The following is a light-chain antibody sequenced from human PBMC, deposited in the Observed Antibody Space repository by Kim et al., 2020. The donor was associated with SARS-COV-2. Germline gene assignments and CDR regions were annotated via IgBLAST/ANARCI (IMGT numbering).Light chain of an antibody. Sequence: QSALTQPGSVSGSPGQSITISCTGTSSDVGGYKYVSWYQQHPGKAPKLMIYDVSNRPSGVSNRFSGSKSGNTASLTISGLQAEDEADYYCSSYTSSSTSVVFGGGTQLTVL. CDR3: SSYTSSSTSVV. CDR1: SSDVGGYKY. J-gene: IGLJ2*01. V-gene: IGLV2-14*03. CDR2: DVS.